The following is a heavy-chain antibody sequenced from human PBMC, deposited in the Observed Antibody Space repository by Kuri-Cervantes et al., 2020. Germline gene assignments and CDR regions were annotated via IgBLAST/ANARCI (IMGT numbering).Heavy chain of an antibody. CDR3: AKDPFNLYYYDSRGCFDD. CDR1: GFTFSSYA. Sequence: GGSLTLSCAASGFTFSSYAMSWVRQAPGKGLEWVSAISGSGGSTYYADSVKGRFTMSRDNSKNTLYLQMNSLRAEDTAVYYCAKDPFNLYYYDSRGCFDDWGQGTLVTVSS. V-gene: IGHV3-23*01. CDR2: ISGSGGST. J-gene: IGHJ4*02. D-gene: IGHD3-22*01.